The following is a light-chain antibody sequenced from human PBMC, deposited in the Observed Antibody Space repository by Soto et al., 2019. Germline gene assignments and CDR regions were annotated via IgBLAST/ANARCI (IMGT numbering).Light chain of an antibody. CDR3: CSYASNNRGV. V-gene: IGLV2-14*01. CDR2: EVS. CDR1: SSDIGAYNY. Sequence: QSALTQPASVSGSPGQSITISCTGTSSDIGAYNYVSWYQHHPGKAPKLMNYEVSNRPSGVSSRFSGSKSGNTASLTISGLQAEDEADYYCCSYASNNRGVFGTGTKLTVL. J-gene: IGLJ1*01.